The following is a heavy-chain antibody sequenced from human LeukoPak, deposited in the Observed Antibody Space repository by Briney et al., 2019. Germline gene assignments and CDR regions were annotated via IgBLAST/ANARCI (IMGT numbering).Heavy chain of an antibody. D-gene: IGHD5-12*01. CDR2: INPNSGGT. V-gene: IGHV1-2*02. Sequence: ASVNVSCKASGYTFTGYYMHWVRQAPGQGLEWMGWINPNSGGTNYAQKFQGRVTMTRATSISTAYMELSRLRSDDTAVYYCARTTITVPDYWGQGTLVTVSS. CDR1: GYTFTGYY. CDR3: ARTTITVPDY. J-gene: IGHJ4*02.